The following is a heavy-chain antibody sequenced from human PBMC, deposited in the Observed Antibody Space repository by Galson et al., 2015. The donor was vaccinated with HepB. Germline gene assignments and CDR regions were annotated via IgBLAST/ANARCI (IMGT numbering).Heavy chain of an antibody. J-gene: IGHJ4*02. D-gene: IGHD7-27*01. CDR2: ISSSSSYT. CDR3: AGVGRNWGSHPPNN. V-gene: IGHV3-11*05. Sequence: SLRLSCAASGFTFSDYYMSWIRQAPGKGLEWVSYISSSSSYTNYADSVKGRFTISRDNAKNSLYLQMNSLRAEDAAVYYCAGVGRNWGSHPPNNWGQGTLVTVSS. CDR1: GFTFSDYY.